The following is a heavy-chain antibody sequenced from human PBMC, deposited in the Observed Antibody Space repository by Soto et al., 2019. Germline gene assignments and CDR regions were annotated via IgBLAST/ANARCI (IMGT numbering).Heavy chain of an antibody. CDR2: INPSGGST. CDR3: AREGTDAAFDI. CDR1: GYTFTRDY. J-gene: IGHJ3*02. Sequence: SVKVYCKASGYTFTRDYVHWVRQAPGQGLEWMGIINPSGGSTSYAQKFQGRVTMTRDTSTSTVYMELSSLRSEDTAVYYCAREGTDAAFDIWGQGTMVTVSS. V-gene: IGHV1-46*01.